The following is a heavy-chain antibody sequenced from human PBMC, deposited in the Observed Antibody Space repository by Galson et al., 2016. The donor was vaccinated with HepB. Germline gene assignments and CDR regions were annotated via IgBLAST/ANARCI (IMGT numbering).Heavy chain of an antibody. Sequence: SLRLSCAASGFTFSSHWVHWVRQAPGKGLVWVSHITIDGSTTTYADSVKGRFTISRDNAKKTLYLQMNSLRAEDTAVYYCARDLWRGGRIDYWGQGTLVTVSS. D-gene: IGHD4-23*01. J-gene: IGHJ4*02. CDR1: GFTFSSHW. CDR2: ITIDGSTT. CDR3: ARDLWRGGRIDY. V-gene: IGHV3-74*01.